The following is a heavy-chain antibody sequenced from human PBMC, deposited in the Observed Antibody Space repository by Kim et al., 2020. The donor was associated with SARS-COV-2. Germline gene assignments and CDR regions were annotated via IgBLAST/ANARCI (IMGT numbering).Heavy chain of an antibody. V-gene: IGHV1-46*03. Sequence: ASVKVSCKASGYSFTSYYIHWVRQAPGQGLEWMGILDPSVISSTYAQKFQGRVSMTRDTSTSTAYMELTSLGSEDTAAYYCAVLGSADNNAFDIWGQGTIVIVS. CDR2: LDPSVISS. D-gene: IGHD3-16*01. J-gene: IGHJ3*02. CDR1: GYSFTSYY. CDR3: AVLGSADNNAFDI.